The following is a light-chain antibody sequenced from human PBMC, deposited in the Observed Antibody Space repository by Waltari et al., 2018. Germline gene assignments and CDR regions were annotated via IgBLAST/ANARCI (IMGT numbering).Light chain of an antibody. J-gene: IGKJ3*01. CDR2: WAS. V-gene: IGKV4-1*01. CDR3: QQYYNTPPT. Sequence: DIVMTQSPESLAVYLGERATNNCTSSHSHLYSANTRNYLAWYQQEPAQPPNLLIYWASTRESGVPDRFSGGVSGTECTLTSSSLQGEDVALYYCQQYYNTPPTFGPGTKVDIK. CDR1: HSHLYSANTRNY.